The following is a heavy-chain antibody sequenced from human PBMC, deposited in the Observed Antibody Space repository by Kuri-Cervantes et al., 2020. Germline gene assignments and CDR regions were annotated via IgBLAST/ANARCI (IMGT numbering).Heavy chain of an antibody. CDR2: INAGNGNT. CDR3: ARDRRYYYDSSGY. Sequence: ASVKVSCKASGYTFTSYAMHWVRQAPGQRLEWMGWINAGNGNTKYSQKFQGRVTITADESTSTAYMELSSLRSEDTAVYYCARDRRYYYDSSGYWGQGTLVTVSS. V-gene: IGHV1-3*01. CDR1: GYTFTSYA. J-gene: IGHJ4*02. D-gene: IGHD3-22*01.